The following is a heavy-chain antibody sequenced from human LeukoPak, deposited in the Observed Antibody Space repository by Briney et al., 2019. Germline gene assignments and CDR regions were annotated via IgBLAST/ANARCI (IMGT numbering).Heavy chain of an antibody. CDR2: ISYDGSNK. Sequence: GGSLRLSCAASGFTFSSYGMHWVRQAPGKGLEWVAVISYDGSNKYYADSVKGRFTISRDNSKNTLYLQMNSLRAEDTAVYYCAKDYYDYVWGSSGAGYWGQGTLVTVSS. CDR1: GFTFSSYG. V-gene: IGHV3-30*18. CDR3: AKDYYDYVWGSSGAGY. D-gene: IGHD3-16*01. J-gene: IGHJ4*02.